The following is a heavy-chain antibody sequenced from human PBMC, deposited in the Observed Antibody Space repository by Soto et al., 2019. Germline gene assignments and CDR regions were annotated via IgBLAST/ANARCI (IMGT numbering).Heavy chain of an antibody. CDR1: GGTFSSYT. V-gene: IGHV1-69*02. Sequence: QVQLVQSGAEVKKPGSSVKVSCKASGGTFSSYTISWVRQAPGQGLEWMGRIIPILGIANYAQKFQGRVTITADKSTSTAYMELSSLRSEDTAVYCCARGGSTRYYYYMDVWGKGTTVTVSS. D-gene: IGHD3-16*01. CDR2: IIPILGIA. J-gene: IGHJ6*03. CDR3: ARGGSTRYYYYMDV.